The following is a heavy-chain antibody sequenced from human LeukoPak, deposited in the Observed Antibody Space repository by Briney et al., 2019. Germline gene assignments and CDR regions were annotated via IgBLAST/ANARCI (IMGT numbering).Heavy chain of an antibody. J-gene: IGHJ4*02. V-gene: IGHV1-46*01. CDR2: INPNSGST. CDR1: GYTFTGYY. CDR3: ARDLPLDY. Sequence: ASVKVSCKASGYTFTGYYMHWVRQAPGQGLEWMGWINPNSGSTSYAQKFQGRVTMTRDMSTSTVYMELSSLRSEDTAVYYCARDLPLDYWGQGTLVTVSS.